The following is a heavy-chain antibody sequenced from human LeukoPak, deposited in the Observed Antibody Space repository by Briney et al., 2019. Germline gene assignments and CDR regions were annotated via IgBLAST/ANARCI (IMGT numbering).Heavy chain of an antibody. J-gene: IGHJ5*02. Sequence: GGSLRLSCVASGFTFSSYGMSWVRQAPGKGLEWVSAISGSGYSTYYADSVKGRFTISRDNWKNTLYLQMNSLRAEDTALYYCAKGADILATGFGGSWGQGTLVTVSS. V-gene: IGHV3-23*01. CDR3: AKGADILATGFGGS. CDR2: ISGSGYST. CDR1: GFTFSSYG. D-gene: IGHD5-12*01.